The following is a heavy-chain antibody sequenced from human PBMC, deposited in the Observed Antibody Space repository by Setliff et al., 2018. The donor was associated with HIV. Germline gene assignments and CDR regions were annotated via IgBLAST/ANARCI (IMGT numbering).Heavy chain of an antibody. CDR2: ISYSGST. CDR3: AREPAPHPPFKEPYFDY. D-gene: IGHD1-1*01. CDR1: GGSISHYY. Sequence: SSETLSLTCTVSGGSISHYYWNWIRQSPGKGLEWIGSISYSGSTTYNPSLKSRVTISIDTSKNQFSLKLSSLTAADTAVYYCAREPAPHPPFKEPYFDYWGQGALVTVSS. J-gene: IGHJ4*02. V-gene: IGHV4-59*12.